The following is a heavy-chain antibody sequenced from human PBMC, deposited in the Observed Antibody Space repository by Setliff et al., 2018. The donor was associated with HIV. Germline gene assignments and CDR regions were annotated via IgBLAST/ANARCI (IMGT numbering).Heavy chain of an antibody. D-gene: IGHD4-17*01. J-gene: IGHJ4*02. CDR1: GYTFDGHY. Sequence: GASVKVSCKTSGYTFDGHYLHWVRQAPGQGLEWMGRISPNNFNTQYAKNFQGRVTMTWDTSTSTGYMEVYSLRPEDTAVYYCARDKDEDYGSTSFDYWGQGILVTVSS. V-gene: IGHV1-2*06. CDR3: ARDKDEDYGSTSFDY. CDR2: ISPNNFNT.